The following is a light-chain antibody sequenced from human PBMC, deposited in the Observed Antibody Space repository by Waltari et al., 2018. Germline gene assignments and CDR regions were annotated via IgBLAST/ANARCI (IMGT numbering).Light chain of an antibody. Sequence: EIVLTQSPGTLSLSPGERATLSCRASQSISKYLAWYQQKPCQAPRLLIYHASSRAAGIPDRFSGSGYGPDFSLTISRLEPEDFAVYYCQHYESLPVTFGQGTKVEIK. CDR3: QHYESLPVT. CDR1: QSISKY. J-gene: IGKJ1*01. V-gene: IGKV3-20*01. CDR2: HAS.